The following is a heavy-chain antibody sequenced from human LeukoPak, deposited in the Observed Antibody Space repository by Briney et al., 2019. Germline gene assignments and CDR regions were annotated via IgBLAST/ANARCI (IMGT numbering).Heavy chain of an antibody. CDR2: ISGSGGST. Sequence: GGSLRLSCAASGFTFSSYAMSWARQAPGKGLEWVSAISGSGGSTYYADSVKGRFTISRDNSKNTLYLQMNSLRAEDTAVYYCAKDRGYSYGLFDYWGQGTLVTVSS. V-gene: IGHV3-23*01. CDR3: AKDRGYSYGLFDY. D-gene: IGHD5-18*01. CDR1: GFTFSSYA. J-gene: IGHJ4*02.